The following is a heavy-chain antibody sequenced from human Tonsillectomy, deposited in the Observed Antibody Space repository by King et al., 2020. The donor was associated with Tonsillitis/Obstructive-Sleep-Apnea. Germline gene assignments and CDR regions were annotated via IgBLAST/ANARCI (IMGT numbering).Heavy chain of an antibody. V-gene: IGHV4-59*01. CDR2: IYYSGST. D-gene: IGHD3-3*01. Sequence: VQLQESGPGLVKPSETLSLTCTVSGGSISSYYWSWIRQPPGKGLEWIGYIYYSGSTNYNPSLKSRVTISVDTSKNQFSLKLSSVTAADTAVYYCAREGGVWRGAFDIWGQGTMVTVSS. CDR3: AREGGVWRGAFDI. J-gene: IGHJ3*02. CDR1: GGSISSYY.